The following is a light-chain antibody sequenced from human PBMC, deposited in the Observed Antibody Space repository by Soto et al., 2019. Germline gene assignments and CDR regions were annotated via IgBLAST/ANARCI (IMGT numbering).Light chain of an antibody. V-gene: IGKV3-20*01. CDR1: QSVSSNY. J-gene: IGKJ4*01. CDR3: QQYGRSPPLI. Sequence: EIVLTQSPGTLSLSPGERATLSCRASQSVSSNYLAWYQQKPGQAPRLLIYGASTRATGIPDRISGSGSGTDFTLTLSRLEPEDFAVYYCQQYGRSPPLIFGGGTKVEIK. CDR2: GAS.